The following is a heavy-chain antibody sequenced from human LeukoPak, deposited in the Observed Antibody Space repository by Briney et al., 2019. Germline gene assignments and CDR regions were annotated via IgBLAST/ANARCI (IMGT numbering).Heavy chain of an antibody. CDR1: GYTFTSYG. CDR3: ARSPSPNYYDSSGYYSHYYYYYMDV. CDR2: ISAYNGST. Sequence: ASVKVSCKASGYTFTSYGISWVRQAPGQGLEWMGWISAYNGSTNYAQKLQGRVTMTTDTSTSTAYMELRSLRSDDTAVYYCARSPSPNYYDSSGYYSHYYYYYMDVWGKGTTVTVSS. D-gene: IGHD3-22*01. J-gene: IGHJ6*03. V-gene: IGHV1-18*01.